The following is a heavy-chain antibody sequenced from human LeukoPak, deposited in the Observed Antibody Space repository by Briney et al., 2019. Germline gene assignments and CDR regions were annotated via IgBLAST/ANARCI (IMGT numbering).Heavy chain of an antibody. CDR2: LSTSSIYI. CDR3: ARDSYSSSWYGPLFDY. Sequence: GGSLRLSCAASGFTFSSYGMHWVRQAPGKGLEWVSSLSTSSIYIYYADSVKGRFTISRDNAKNSLYLQMNSLRAEDTALYYCARDSYSSSWYGPLFDYWGQGTLVTVSS. J-gene: IGHJ4*02. CDR1: GFTFSSYG. V-gene: IGHV3-21*01. D-gene: IGHD6-13*01.